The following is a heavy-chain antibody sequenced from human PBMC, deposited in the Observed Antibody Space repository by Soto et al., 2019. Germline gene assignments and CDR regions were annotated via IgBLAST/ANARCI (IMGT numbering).Heavy chain of an antibody. CDR3: AKVLYSGGYYDAFDI. V-gene: IGHV3-23*01. J-gene: IGHJ3*02. Sequence: AGGSLRLSCAASGFTFSSYAMSWVRQAPGKGLEWVSAISGSGGSTYYADSVKGRFTISRDNSKNTLYLQMNSLRAEDTAVYYCAKVLYSGGYYDAFDIWGQGTMVTVSS. CDR2: ISGSGGST. CDR1: GFTFSSYA. D-gene: IGHD1-26*01.